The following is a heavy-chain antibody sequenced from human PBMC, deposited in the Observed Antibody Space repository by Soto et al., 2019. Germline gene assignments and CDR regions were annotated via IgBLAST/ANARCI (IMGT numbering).Heavy chain of an antibody. J-gene: IGHJ6*02. CDR2: IIPIFGTA. Sequence: SVKVSCKASGGTFSSYAISWVRQAPGQGLEWMGGIIPIFGTANYAQKFQGRVTITADKSTSTAYMELSSLRSEDTAVYYCARMDIVVVTGSYYYYYYGMDVWGQGTKVT. D-gene: IGHD2-15*01. V-gene: IGHV1-69*06. CDR1: GGTFSSYA. CDR3: ARMDIVVVTGSYYYYYYGMDV.